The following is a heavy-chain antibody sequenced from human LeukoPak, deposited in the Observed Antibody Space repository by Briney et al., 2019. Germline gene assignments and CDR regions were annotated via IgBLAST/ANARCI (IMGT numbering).Heavy chain of an antibody. CDR3: ASLLYDSSGYYCFDQ. J-gene: IGHJ4*02. Sequence: ASVKVSCKVSGYTLTELSMHWVRQAPGKGLEWMGGFDPEDGETIYAQKFQGRLTMTEDTSTDTAHMELNNLRSEDTAVYYCASLLYDSSGYYCFDQWGQGTPVTVSS. CDR2: FDPEDGET. V-gene: IGHV1-24*01. D-gene: IGHD3-22*01. CDR1: GYTLTELS.